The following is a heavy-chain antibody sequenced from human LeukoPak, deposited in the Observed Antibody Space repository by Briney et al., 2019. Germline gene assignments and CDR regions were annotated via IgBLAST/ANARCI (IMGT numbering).Heavy chain of an antibody. Sequence: AASVTVSCNTSGYTFANYGLAWVRQAPGQGPEWMGWINPSNGNTNYVQNFQGRVTMTTATSTSTAYMDLRSLTSGDTAVYFCARESGSGQLDYWGQGTLVTVSS. CDR3: ARESGSGQLDY. V-gene: IGHV1-18*01. CDR2: INPSNGNT. J-gene: IGHJ4*02. CDR1: GYTFANYG. D-gene: IGHD6-19*01.